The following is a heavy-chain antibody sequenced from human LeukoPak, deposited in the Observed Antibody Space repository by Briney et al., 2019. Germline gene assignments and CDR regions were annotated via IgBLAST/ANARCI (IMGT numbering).Heavy chain of an antibody. CDR2: ISAYNGNT. J-gene: IGHJ4*02. V-gene: IGHV1-18*01. D-gene: IGHD6-19*01. CDR1: GYTFTSYG. CDR3: ARYSSGWYDSMYYFDY. Sequence: ASVKVSCKASGYTFTSYGISWVRQAPGQGLEWMGWISAYNGNTNYAQKLQGRVTMTTDTSTSTAYMELRSLRSDDTAVYYCARYSSGWYDSMYYFDYWGRGTLVTVSS.